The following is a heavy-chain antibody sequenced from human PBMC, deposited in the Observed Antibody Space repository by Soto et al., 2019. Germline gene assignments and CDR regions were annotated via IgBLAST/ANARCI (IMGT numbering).Heavy chain of an antibody. CDR1: GYSFSTHC. D-gene: IGHD1-26*01. CDR2: INGGNGNT. V-gene: IGHV1-3*01. J-gene: IGHJ6*02. Sequence: ASVKVSCKASGYSFSTHCMHWVRQAPGQGLEWMGWINGGNGNTKYSQKFRDRVTITRDASASTGYMELSSLRSEDTAVYYCARGKGREENYCYYGMDVWG. CDR3: ARGKGREENYCYYGMDV.